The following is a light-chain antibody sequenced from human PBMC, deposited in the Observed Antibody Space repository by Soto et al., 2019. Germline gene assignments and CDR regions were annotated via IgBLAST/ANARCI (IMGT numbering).Light chain of an antibody. CDR2: GAS. V-gene: IGKV3-20*01. CDR1: QSVSSSY. CDR3: QQYNSWPPIT. Sequence: EIVLTQPPGTLSLSPGERATLSCRASQSVSSSYLAWYQQKPGQAPRLLIYGASSRATGIPDRFSGSGSGTEFTLTISSLQSEDFAVYYCQQYNSWPPITFGQGTRLEIK. J-gene: IGKJ5*01.